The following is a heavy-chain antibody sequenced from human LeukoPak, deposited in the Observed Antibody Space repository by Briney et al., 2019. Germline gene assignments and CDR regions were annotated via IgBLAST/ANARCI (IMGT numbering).Heavy chain of an antibody. CDR3: ARGPSVVVAATGFYYYYYMDV. V-gene: IGHV3-21*01. CDR1: GFTFSSYS. CDR2: ISSSSSYI. Sequence: GGSLRLSCAASGFTFSSYSMNWVRQAPGKGLEWVSSISSSSSYIYYADSVKGRFTISRDNAKNSLYQQMNSLRAEDTAAYYCARGPSVVVAATGFYYYYYMDVWGKGTTVTVSS. J-gene: IGHJ6*03. D-gene: IGHD2-15*01.